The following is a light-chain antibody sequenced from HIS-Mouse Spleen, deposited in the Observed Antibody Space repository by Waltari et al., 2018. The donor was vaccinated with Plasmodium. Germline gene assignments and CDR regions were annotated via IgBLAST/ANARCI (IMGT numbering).Light chain of an antibody. V-gene: IGLV2-11*01. J-gene: IGLJ1*01. Sequence: QSALTQPRSVSGYPGQSVPISCTGTSSDVGGYHYVSWYQQPPGKAPKLMIYDVSKRPSGVPDRFSGSKSGNTASLTISGLQAEDEADYYCCSYAGSYTYVFGTGTKVTVL. CDR3: CSYAGSYTYV. CDR2: DVS. CDR1: SSDVGGYHY.